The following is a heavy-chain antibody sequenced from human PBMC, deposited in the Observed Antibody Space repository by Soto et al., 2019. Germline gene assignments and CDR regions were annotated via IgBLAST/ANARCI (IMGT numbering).Heavy chain of an antibody. J-gene: IGHJ3*02. CDR3: ARDLKVKGVVLMVYAISAFDI. V-gene: IGHV3-21*01. D-gene: IGHD2-8*01. CDR2: ISSSSSYI. Sequence: GGSLRLSCAASGFTFSSYSMNWVRQAPGKGLEWVSSISSSSSYIYYADSVKGRFTISRDNAKNSLYLQMNSLRAEDTAVYYCARDLKVKGVVLMVYAISAFDIWGQGTMVTVSS. CDR1: GFTFSSYS.